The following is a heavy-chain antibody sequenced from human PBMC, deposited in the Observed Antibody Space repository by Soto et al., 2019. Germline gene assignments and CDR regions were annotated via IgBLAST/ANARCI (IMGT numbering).Heavy chain of an antibody. CDR1: GGTFSSYA. J-gene: IGHJ4*02. Sequence: QVQLVQSGAEVKKPGSSVKVSCKASGGTFSSYAISWVRQAPGQGLEWMGGIIPIFGTANYAQKFQGRVTITADESTSTAYMELSSLRAEDTAVYYCASSPGGAIVGATGFDYWGQGTLVTVSS. V-gene: IGHV1-69*01. D-gene: IGHD1-26*01. CDR3: ASSPGGAIVGATGFDY. CDR2: IIPIFGTA.